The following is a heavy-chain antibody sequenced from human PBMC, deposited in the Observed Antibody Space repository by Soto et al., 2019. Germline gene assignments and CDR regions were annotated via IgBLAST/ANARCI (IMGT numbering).Heavy chain of an antibody. CDR3: AKEPCYYGSGTWYYFDY. Sequence: QVQLQESGPGLVKPSETLSLTCTVSGGSISGSYWSWIRQPPGKGLEWIGYIDYSGNTNYNPSLKRRVTIPVDTPKHHFSLRLASVTAADTAVYYCAKEPCYYGSGTWYYFDYWGQGTLVTVSS. V-gene: IGHV4-59*01. D-gene: IGHD3-10*01. CDR2: IDYSGNT. J-gene: IGHJ4*02. CDR1: GGSISGSY.